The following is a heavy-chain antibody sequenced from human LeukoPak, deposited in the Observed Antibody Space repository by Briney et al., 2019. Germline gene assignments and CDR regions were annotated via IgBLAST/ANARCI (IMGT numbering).Heavy chain of an antibody. CDR2: NSASGGNA. J-gene: IGHJ4*02. CDR1: GLTLSSHA. D-gene: IGHD3-22*01. CDR3: ALSGYGDRDH. Sequence: GGSLRLSCAASGLTLSSHAMSWVRQAPGKGLEWVSTNSASGGNAYYADPVKGRFIISRDNSKNMVYLQMDSLRAEDTAVYYCALSGYGDRDHWGQGTLVTVSS. V-gene: IGHV3-23*01.